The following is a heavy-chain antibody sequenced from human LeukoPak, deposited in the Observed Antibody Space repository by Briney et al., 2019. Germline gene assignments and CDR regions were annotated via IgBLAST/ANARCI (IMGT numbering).Heavy chain of an antibody. V-gene: IGHV4-59*08. Sequence: SETLSLTCTVSGGSISSYYWSWIRQPPGKGLEWIGYIYYSGSTNYNPSLKSRVTISVDTSKNQFSLKLSSVTAADTAVYYCAXXXXXXXXXXXXXPNNNWFDPWGQGTLVTVSS. J-gene: IGHJ5*02. CDR1: GGSISSYY. CDR2: IYYSGST. CDR3: AXXXXXXXXXXXXXPNNNWFDP.